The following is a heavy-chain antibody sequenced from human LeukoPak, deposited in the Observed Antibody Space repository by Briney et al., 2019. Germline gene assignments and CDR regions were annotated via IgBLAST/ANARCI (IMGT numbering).Heavy chain of an antibody. Sequence: PSETLSLTCTVSGYSISSGYYWGWIRQPPGKGLEWIGSIYHSGSTNYNPSLKSRVTISVDTSKNQFSLKLSSVTAADTAVYYCARGSGRLVPPDYWGQGTLVTVSS. D-gene: IGHD6-19*01. CDR3: ARGSGRLVPPDY. CDR1: GYSISSGYY. J-gene: IGHJ4*02. V-gene: IGHV4-38-2*02. CDR2: IYHSGST.